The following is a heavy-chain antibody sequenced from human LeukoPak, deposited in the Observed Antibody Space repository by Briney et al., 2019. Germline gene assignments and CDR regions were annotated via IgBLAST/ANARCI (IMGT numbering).Heavy chain of an antibody. D-gene: IGHD3-10*01. CDR3: ARHVGNSGSGSYLTYFDY. J-gene: IGHJ4*02. CDR1: GGSISSYY. CDR2: IYYSGST. V-gene: IGHV4-59*08. Sequence: SETLSLTCTVSGGSISSYYWSWIRQPPGKGLEWIGHIYYSGSTHYNPSLKSRVTISVDTSKNQFSLKLSSVTAADTAVYYCARHVGNSGSGSYLTYFDYWGQGNLVTASS.